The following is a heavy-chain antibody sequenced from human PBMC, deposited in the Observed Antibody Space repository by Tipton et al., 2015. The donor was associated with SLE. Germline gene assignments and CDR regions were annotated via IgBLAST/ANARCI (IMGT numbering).Heavy chain of an antibody. J-gene: IGHJ3*02. CDR2: IKQDGSEK. Sequence: SLRLSCAASGFTFSSYAMSWVRQAPGKGLEWVANIKQDGSEKYYVDSVKGRFTISRDNAKNSLYLQMNSLRAEDTAVYYCAREGQGGAFDIWGQGTMVTVSS. V-gene: IGHV3-7*03. CDR3: AREGQGGAFDI. CDR1: GFTFSSYA. D-gene: IGHD3-16*01.